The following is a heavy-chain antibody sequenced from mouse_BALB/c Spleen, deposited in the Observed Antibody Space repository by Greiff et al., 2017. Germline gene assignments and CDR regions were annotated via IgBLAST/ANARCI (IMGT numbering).Heavy chain of an antibody. V-gene: IGHV5-6*03. CDR1: GFTFSSYG. Sequence: EVKLVESGGGLVKPGGSLKLSCAASGFTFSSYGMSWVRQTPDKRLEWVATISSGGSYTYYPDSVKGRFTISRDNAKNTLYLQMSSLKSEDTAMYYCARHGKTREAWFAYWGQGTLVTVSA. CDR3: ARHGKTREAWFAY. J-gene: IGHJ3*01. CDR2: ISSGGSYT.